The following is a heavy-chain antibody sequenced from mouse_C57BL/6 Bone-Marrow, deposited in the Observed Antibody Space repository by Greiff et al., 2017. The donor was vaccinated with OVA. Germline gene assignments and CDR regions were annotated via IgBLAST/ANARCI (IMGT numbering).Heavy chain of an antibody. CDR2: IYPRSGNT. J-gene: IGHJ3*01. CDR3: AYGYHVRCDD. Sequence: QVQLQQSGAELARPGASVKLSCKASGYTFTSSGISWVKQRTGQGLEWIGEIYPRSGNTYYNEKFKGKATLTADKSSSTAYIDLRIQPSEDSSVYFGAYGYHVRCDDWGQGTLVTVSA. CDR1: GYTFTSSG. V-gene: IGHV1-81*01. D-gene: IGHD2-2*01.